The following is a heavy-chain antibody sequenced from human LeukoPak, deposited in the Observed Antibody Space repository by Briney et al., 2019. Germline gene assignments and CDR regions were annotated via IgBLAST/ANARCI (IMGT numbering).Heavy chain of an antibody. Sequence: VASVKVSCKASGYTFTGYYMHWVRQAPGQGLEWMGWINPNSGGTNYAQKFQGRVTMTRDTSISTAYMELSRLRSDDTAVYYCARAVGLDYGSGTYDAFDIWGQGTMVTVSS. J-gene: IGHJ3*02. CDR3: ARAVGLDYGSGTYDAFDI. CDR1: GYTFTGYY. D-gene: IGHD3-10*01. V-gene: IGHV1-2*02. CDR2: INPNSGGT.